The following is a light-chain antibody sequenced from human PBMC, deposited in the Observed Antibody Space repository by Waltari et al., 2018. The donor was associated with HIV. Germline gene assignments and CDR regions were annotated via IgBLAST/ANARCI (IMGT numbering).Light chain of an antibody. Sequence: DIQMTQSPSSLSGSVGDRVAIPCRASQEIGIDLSSYQQKPGRAPPRLVYAASSLQSGVPLRVSASGSGTDFTLTIYSLQPEDSASYFCLQQHTYPHIFGGGTKVQI. CDR1: QEIGID. CDR3: LQQHTYPHI. V-gene: IGKV1-17*01. CDR2: AAS. J-gene: IGKJ4*01.